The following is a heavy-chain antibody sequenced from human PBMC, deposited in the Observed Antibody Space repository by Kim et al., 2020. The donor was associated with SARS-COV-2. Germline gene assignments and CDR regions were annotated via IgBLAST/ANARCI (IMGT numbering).Heavy chain of an antibody. CDR3: ARIIAAAGRGGYYFDY. CDR2: IYPGDSDT. J-gene: IGHJ4*02. V-gene: IGHV5-51*01. Sequence: GESLKISRKGSGYSFTSYWIGWVRQMPGKGLEWMGIIYPGDSDTRYSPSFQGQVTISADKSISTAYLQWSSLKASDTAMYYCARIIAAAGRGGYYFDYWGQGTLVTVSS. D-gene: IGHD6-13*01. CDR1: GYSFTSYW.